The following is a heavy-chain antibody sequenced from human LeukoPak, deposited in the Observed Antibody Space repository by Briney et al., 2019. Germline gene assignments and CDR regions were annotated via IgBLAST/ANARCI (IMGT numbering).Heavy chain of an antibody. CDR2: FDPEDGET. J-gene: IGHJ3*02. CDR3: ATGAFDI. CDR1: GGTFSSYA. Sequence: GSSVKVSCKASGGTFSSYAISWVRQAPGKGLEWMGGFDPEDGETIYAQKFQGRVTMTEDTSTDTAYLELSSLRSEDTAVYYCATGAFDIWGQGTMVTVSS. V-gene: IGHV1-24*01.